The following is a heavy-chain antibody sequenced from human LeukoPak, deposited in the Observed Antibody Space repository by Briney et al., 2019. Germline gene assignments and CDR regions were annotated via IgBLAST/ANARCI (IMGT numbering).Heavy chain of an antibody. CDR3: KVERERWLVSGGSYYYYGMDV. D-gene: IGHD6-19*01. J-gene: IGHJ6*02. Sequence: APVKVSSKASGYTFTRYGVSWGREAPGHGVEWRGWISAYNGNTNYAQKLQGRVPMTTDTSTSTAYTELRSLRSDDTGVYYCKVERERWLVSGGSYYYYGMDVWGQGTTVTVSS. CDR1: GYTFTRYG. CDR2: ISAYNGNT. V-gene: IGHV1-18*01.